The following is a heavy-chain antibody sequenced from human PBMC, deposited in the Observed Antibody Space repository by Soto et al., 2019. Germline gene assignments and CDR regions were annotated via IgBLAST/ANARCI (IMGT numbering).Heavy chain of an antibody. Sequence: QVQVQQWGAGLLKFSETLSLTCAVNGGSFSGWHWYWIRHPPGKGLEWIGDASHTGGTNYNPYLESPVTISVDRSRNQLSLKLTAVSGADTTVYYCARRRNLDVWGPGTTVIVSS. CDR1: GGSFSGWH. D-gene: IGHD1-7*01. J-gene: IGHJ6*02. CDR3: ARRRNLDV. V-gene: IGHV4-34*01. CDR2: ASHTGGT.